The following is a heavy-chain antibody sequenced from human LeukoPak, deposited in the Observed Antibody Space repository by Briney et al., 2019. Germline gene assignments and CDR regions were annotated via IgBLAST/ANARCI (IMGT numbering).Heavy chain of an antibody. CDR3: ARQRVAGMYNWFDP. D-gene: IGHD6-19*01. J-gene: IGHJ5*02. V-gene: IGHV4-4*02. Sequence: SETLSLTCADSGGSISSSNWWSWVRQSPGKGLEWIGEIYHSGSTNYNPSLKSRVTISVDKSKNQFSLKLSSVTAADTAVYYCARQRVAGMYNWFDPWGQGTLVTVSS. CDR2: IYHSGST. CDR1: GGSISSSNW.